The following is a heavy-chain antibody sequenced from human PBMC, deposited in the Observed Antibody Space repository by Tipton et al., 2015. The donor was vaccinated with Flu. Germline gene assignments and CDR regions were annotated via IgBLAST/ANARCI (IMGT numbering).Heavy chain of an antibody. CDR2: ISSSGSTI. Sequence: SLRLSCAASGFTFSSYWMSWIRQAPGKGLEWVSYISSSGSTIYYADSVKGRFTISRDNAKNSLYLQMNSLRAEDTAVYYCAREVGMARDAFDIWGQGTMVTVSS. V-gene: IGHV3-11*01. CDR3: AREVGMARDAFDI. D-gene: IGHD5-24*01. J-gene: IGHJ3*02. CDR1: GFTFSSYW.